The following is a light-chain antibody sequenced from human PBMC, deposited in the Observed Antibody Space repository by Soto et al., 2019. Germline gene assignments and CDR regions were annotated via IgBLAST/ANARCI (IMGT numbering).Light chain of an antibody. CDR3: SSYAGSSNV. CDR1: SSDVGGYNY. V-gene: IGLV2-8*01. CDR2: EVN. J-gene: IGLJ1*01. Sequence: QSALTQPPSASGSPGQSVAISCTGTSSDVGGYNYVSWYQQHPGKAPKLMIYEVNKRPSGVPDRFFGSKSGNTASLTVSGLQAEDEADYYCSSYAGSSNVFGTGTQLTVL.